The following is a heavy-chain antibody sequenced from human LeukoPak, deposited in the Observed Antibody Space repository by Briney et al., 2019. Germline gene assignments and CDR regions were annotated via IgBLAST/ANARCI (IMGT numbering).Heavy chain of an antibody. CDR2: INSDGSST. CDR1: GFTFSSYW. CDR3: AIDYYTSGSPNDY. J-gene: IGHJ4*02. V-gene: IGHV3-74*01. Sequence: GGSLRLSCAASGFTFSSYWMHWVRQAPGKGLAWVSRINSDGSSTNYADSVKGRFTISRDNAKNTLYLQMNSLRAEDTAVYYCAIDYYTSGSPNDYWGQGTLVTVSS. D-gene: IGHD3-10*01.